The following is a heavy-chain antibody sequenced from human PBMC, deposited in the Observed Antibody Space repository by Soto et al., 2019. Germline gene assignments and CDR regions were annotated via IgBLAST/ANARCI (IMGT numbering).Heavy chain of an antibody. D-gene: IGHD3-3*01. CDR3: TRLQSWTPGDY. CDR1: GGSMSGSSSYH. J-gene: IGHJ4*02. V-gene: IGHV4-39*01. CDR2: IHCRGNT. Sequence: PSENLSLPFIVSGGSMSGSSSYHRSWDRQPPGKGLGWIGSIHCRGNTYYNPSLNSRVSISIDTSQNQFSLKVTSVTAADTAVYYCTRLQSWTPGDYWAQGTLVTV.